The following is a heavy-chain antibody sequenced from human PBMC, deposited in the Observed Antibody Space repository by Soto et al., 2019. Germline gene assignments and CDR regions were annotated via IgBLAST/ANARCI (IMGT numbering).Heavy chain of an antibody. D-gene: IGHD3-22*01. V-gene: IGHV1-69*13. J-gene: IGHJ4*02. CDR3: GRGSVVTRIRNRDY. Sequence: GASVKVSCKASGGTFSSYAISWVRQAPGQGLEWMGGIIPIFGTANYAQKFQGRVTITADESTSTAYMELSSLRSEDTAVYYWGRGSVVTRIRNRDYWRQGTLVTVSS. CDR1: GGTFSSYA. CDR2: IIPIFGTA.